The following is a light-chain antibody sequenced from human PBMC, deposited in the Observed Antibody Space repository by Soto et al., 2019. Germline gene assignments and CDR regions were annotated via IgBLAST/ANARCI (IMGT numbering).Light chain of an antibody. CDR3: ASWDVSLSGRYV. V-gene: IGLV1-47*01. CDR2: RNN. Sequence: QSVLTQPPSASGTPGQRVTISCSGSSSNIGSNYVYWYQQLPGTAPKLLIFRNNQRPSGVPGRFSGSKSGTSASLAISGLRSEDEADYYCASWDVSLSGRYVFVTGTKLTVL. J-gene: IGLJ1*01. CDR1: SSNIGSNY.